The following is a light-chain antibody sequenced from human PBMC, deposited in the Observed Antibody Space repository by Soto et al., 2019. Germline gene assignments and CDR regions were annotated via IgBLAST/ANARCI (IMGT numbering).Light chain of an antibody. J-gene: IGKJ4*01. Sequence: DIVMTQSPLSLPVTPGEPASISCRSSQSLLHVNGYNYLDWYLQKPGQSPQLLIYLASRRASGVPDRFSGSGSGTDFTLKISRVEAEDVGVYYCMQALQSVTFGGGTKLEIK. CDR1: QSLLHVNGYNY. CDR2: LAS. CDR3: MQALQSVT. V-gene: IGKV2-28*01.